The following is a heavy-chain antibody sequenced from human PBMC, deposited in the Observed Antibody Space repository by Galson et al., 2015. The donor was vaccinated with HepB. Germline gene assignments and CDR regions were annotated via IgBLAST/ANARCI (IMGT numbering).Heavy chain of an antibody. CDR3: ARALERYCSSTSCLLGWYYYGMDV. J-gene: IGHJ6*02. V-gene: IGHV3-30-3*01. D-gene: IGHD2-2*01. CDR1: GLTFSSYA. CDR2: ISYDGSNK. Sequence: SLRLSCAASGLTFSSYAKHWVRQAPGKGLEWVAVISYDGSNKYYADSVKGRFTISRDNSKNTLYLQMNSLRAEDTAVYYCARALERYCSSTSCLLGWYYYGMDVWGQGTTVTVSS.